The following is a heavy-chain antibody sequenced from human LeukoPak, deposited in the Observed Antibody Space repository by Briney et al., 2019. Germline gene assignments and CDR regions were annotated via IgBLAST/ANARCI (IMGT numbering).Heavy chain of an antibody. D-gene: IGHD6-13*01. J-gene: IGHJ6*02. V-gene: IGHV4-59*08. Sequence: PSETLSLTCTVSGGSISSYYWSWIRQPPGKGLEWIGYIYYSGSTNYNPSLKSRVTISVDTSKNQFSLKLSSVTAADTAVYYCARHTYSSSPQDVWGQGTTVTVSS. CDR1: GGSISSYY. CDR3: ARHTYSSSPQDV. CDR2: IYYSGST.